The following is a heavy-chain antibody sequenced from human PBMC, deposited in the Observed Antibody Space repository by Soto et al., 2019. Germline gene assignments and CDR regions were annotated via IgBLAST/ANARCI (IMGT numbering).Heavy chain of an antibody. J-gene: IGHJ6*02. CDR2: IKQDGSEK. CDR3: ARDRYSYYDFWSGSLPYYYYGMDV. Sequence: PGGSLRLSCEASGFTFSRYWMSWVRQAPGKGLEWVANIKQDGSEKYYVDSLKGRFTISRDNAKNSLYLQMNSLRAEDTAVYYCARDRYSYYDFWSGSLPYYYYGMDVWGQGTTAPVS. D-gene: IGHD3-3*01. V-gene: IGHV3-7*01. CDR1: GFTFSRYW.